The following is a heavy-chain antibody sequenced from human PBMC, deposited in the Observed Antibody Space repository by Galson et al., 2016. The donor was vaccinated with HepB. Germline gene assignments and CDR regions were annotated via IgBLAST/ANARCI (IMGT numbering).Heavy chain of an antibody. Sequence: SLRLSCAASGFTFSRHGFHWVRQAPGKGLEWVSLIWSDGSNKYYADSVKGRFTISRDNSKKTLYLQMNSLRPEDTAVYYCARESLMAAPAQFDYWGQGTLVTVSS. D-gene: IGHD6-13*01. CDR3: ARESLMAAPAQFDY. CDR1: GFTFSRHG. V-gene: IGHV3-33*01. J-gene: IGHJ4*02. CDR2: IWSDGSNK.